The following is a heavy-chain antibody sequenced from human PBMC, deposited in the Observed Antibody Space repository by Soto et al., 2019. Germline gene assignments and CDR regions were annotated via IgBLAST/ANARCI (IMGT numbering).Heavy chain of an antibody. D-gene: IGHD6-6*01. V-gene: IGHV4-39*01. CDR1: GGSISSSSYF. CDR2: IYYSGST. Sequence: SETLSLTCSVSGGSISSSSYFWGWIRQPPGKGLEWIGSIYYSGSTYYNPSLKSRVTVSVDTSKNQFSLKLSSVTAADTAVYYCAHRPLRRPGQLEDWFDPWGQGTLVTVSS. CDR3: AHRPLRRPGQLEDWFDP. J-gene: IGHJ5*02.